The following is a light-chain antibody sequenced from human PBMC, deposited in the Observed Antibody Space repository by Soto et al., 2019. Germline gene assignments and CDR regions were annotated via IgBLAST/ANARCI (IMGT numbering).Light chain of an antibody. CDR1: QNISIY. J-gene: IGKJ2*01. Sequence: MQMTQSPSSLSASVGDRVTITCRASQNISIYLNWYQQKPGKAPKLLIYAASSLQSGVPSRFTGDGSGTDFTLSISSLQPEDFATYYCQQSHSTPYTFAQGTKLEIK. V-gene: IGKV1-39*01. CDR2: AAS. CDR3: QQSHSTPYT.